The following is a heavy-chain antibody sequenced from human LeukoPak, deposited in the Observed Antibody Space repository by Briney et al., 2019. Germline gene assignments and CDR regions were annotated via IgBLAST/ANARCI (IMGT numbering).Heavy chain of an antibody. CDR3: ARVGYSSSWYGYGMDV. CDR2: INAGNGNT. Sequence: GASVKVSCKASGYTFTSYAMHWVRPAPGQRLEWMGWINAGNGNTKYSQKFQGRVTITRDTSASTAYMELSSLRSEDTAVYYCARVGYSSSWYGYGMDVWGQGTTVTVSS. D-gene: IGHD6-13*01. CDR1: GYTFTSYA. V-gene: IGHV1-3*01. J-gene: IGHJ6*02.